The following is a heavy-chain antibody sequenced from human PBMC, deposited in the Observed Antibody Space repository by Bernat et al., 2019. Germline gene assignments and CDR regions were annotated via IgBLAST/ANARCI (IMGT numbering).Heavy chain of an antibody. CDR2: IKQDGSEK. D-gene: IGHD1-26*01. Sequence: EVQLVESGGGLVQPGGSLRLSCAASGFTFSSHWFSWVRQAPGKGLEWVTNIKQDGSEKTYVDSIKGRFTISRDNAKNSLYLQMNSVSAEDTAIYFCARDGKQVALDYWGQGTLVTVSS. CDR3: ARDGKQVALDY. J-gene: IGHJ4*02. V-gene: IGHV3-7*03. CDR1: GFTFSSHW.